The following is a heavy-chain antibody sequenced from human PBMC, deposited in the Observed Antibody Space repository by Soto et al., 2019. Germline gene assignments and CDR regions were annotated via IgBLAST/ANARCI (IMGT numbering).Heavy chain of an antibody. CDR2: IYYSGST. J-gene: IGHJ2*01. CDR1: GGSISSYY. CDR3: XXXXXXXXXXXXXXXYFDL. Sequence: QVQLQESGPGLVKPSETLSLTCTVSGGSISSYYWSWIRQPPGKGLEWIGYIYYSGSTNYNPSLKSRVTISVDTSKNQFSLKLSSVTAXDTAXXXXXXXXXXXXXXXXXXXYFDLWGRGTLVTXXS. V-gene: IGHV4-59*08.